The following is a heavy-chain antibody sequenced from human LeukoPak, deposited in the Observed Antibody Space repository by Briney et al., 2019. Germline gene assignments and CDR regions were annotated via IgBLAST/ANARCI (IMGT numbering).Heavy chain of an antibody. CDR1: GGSISSYY. J-gene: IGHJ4*02. D-gene: IGHD4-23*01. CDR3: ARTRAYGGRPDY. V-gene: IGHV4-59*01. CDR2: IYYSGST. Sequence: SETLSLTCTVSGGSISSYYWSWIRQPPGKGLEWIGYIYYSGSTNYNPSLKSRVTISIDTSKNQFSLKLNSVTAADTAVYYCARTRAYGGRPDYWGQGTLVTVSS.